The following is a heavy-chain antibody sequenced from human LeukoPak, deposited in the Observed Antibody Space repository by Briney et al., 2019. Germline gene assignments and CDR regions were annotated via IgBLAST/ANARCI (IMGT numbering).Heavy chain of an antibody. D-gene: IGHD3-22*01. J-gene: IGHJ3*02. Sequence: PSETLSLTCTVSGGSISSGGYYWSWIRQHPGKGLEWIGYIYYSGSTYYNPSLKSRVTISADTSKNQFSLKLSSVTAADTAVYYCARAAYYDSSGYYLDAFDIWGQGTMVTVSS. CDR3: ARAAYYDSSGYYLDAFDI. CDR1: GGSISSGGYY. V-gene: IGHV4-31*03. CDR2: IYYSGST.